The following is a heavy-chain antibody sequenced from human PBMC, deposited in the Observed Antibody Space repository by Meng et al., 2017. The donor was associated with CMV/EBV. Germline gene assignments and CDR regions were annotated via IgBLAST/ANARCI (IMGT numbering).Heavy chain of an antibody. Sequence: LHVQGSGPGCVKPSETLSPTCTVSGGSISSSSYYWGWIRQPPGKGLEWIGSIYYSGSTYYNPSLKSRVTISVDTSKNQFSLKLSSVTAADTAVYYCARGVVTMIVVYDPWGQGTLVTVSS. J-gene: IGHJ5*02. CDR3: ARGVVTMIVVYDP. CDR1: GGSISSSSYY. V-gene: IGHV4-39*07. D-gene: IGHD3-22*01. CDR2: IYYSGST.